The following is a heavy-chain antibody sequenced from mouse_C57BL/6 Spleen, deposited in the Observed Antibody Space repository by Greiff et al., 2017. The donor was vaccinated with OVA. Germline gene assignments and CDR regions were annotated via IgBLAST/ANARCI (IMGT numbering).Heavy chain of an antibody. J-gene: IGHJ3*01. CDR1: GYTFTDYE. CDR2: IDPETGGT. CDR3: TRGPPPYDGYYGFAY. Sequence: QVQLQQSGAELVRPGASVTLSCKASGYTFTDYEMHWVKQTPVHGLEWIGAIDPETGGTAYNQKFKGKAILTADKSSSTAYMELRSLTSEDSAVYYCTRGPPPYDGYYGFAYWGQGTLVTVSA. D-gene: IGHD2-3*01. V-gene: IGHV1-15*01.